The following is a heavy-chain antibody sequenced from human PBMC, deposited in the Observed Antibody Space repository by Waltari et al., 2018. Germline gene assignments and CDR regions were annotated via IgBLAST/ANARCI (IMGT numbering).Heavy chain of an antibody. D-gene: IGHD1-26*01. CDR3: TREMGGSYAMDV. J-gene: IGHJ6*02. V-gene: IGHV3-30*01. CDR1: GSGFGSYA. Sequence: QIQLVESGGGVVQPGGSLQPSCAASGSGFGSYAMNWVRQAPGRGLEWLSYIRYDGSYVVHADSVKGRFSMSRDNSKKEIFLQMDSLKSDDTAVYYCTREMGGSYAMDVWGRGTSVTVSS. CDR2: IRYDGSYV.